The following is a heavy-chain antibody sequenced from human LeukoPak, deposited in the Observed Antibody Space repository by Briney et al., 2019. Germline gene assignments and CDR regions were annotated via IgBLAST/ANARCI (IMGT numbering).Heavy chain of an antibody. V-gene: IGHV4-38-2*02. Sequence: PSETLSLTCAVYGGSFSGYYWGWIRQPPGKGLEWIGSICHSGSTYYNPSLKSRVTISVDTSKNQFSLKLSSVTAADTAVYYCARDRGLLRSGYAFDIWGQGTMVTVSS. J-gene: IGHJ3*02. CDR1: GGSFSGYY. D-gene: IGHD1-26*01. CDR3: ARDRGLLRSGYAFDI. CDR2: ICHSGST.